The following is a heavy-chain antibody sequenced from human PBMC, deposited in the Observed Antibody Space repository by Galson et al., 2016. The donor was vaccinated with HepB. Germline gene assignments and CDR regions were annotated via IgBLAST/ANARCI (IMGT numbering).Heavy chain of an antibody. J-gene: IGHJ3*01. D-gene: IGHD1-1*01. CDR1: SGSISGFH. V-gene: IGHV4-34*01. Sequence: SETLSLTCAIFSGSISGFHWSWIRQAPGKGLEWIGEGSHSGTSNYNPSLKSRVTISVYTSKSQFSLNLTSVTAADTAIYYCARGGRKLERTSTRGTGAFDVWGQGAMVTVSS. CDR2: GSHSGTS. CDR3: ARGGRKLERTSTRGTGAFDV.